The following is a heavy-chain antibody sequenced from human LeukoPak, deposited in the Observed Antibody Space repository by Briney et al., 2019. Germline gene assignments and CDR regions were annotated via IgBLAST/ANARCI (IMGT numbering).Heavy chain of an antibody. V-gene: IGHV1-2*02. D-gene: IGHD3-10*01. CDR1: GYTFTGYY. CDR2: INPNSGGT. Sequence: ASLKVSCKAAGYTFTGYYMHWVRQAPGQGLEWMGWINPNSGGTNYAQKFQGRVTMTRDTSISTAYMELSRLRSDDTAVYYCARDYYGSGSYYNAVDYWGQGTLVTVSS. J-gene: IGHJ4*02. CDR3: ARDYYGSGSYYNAVDY.